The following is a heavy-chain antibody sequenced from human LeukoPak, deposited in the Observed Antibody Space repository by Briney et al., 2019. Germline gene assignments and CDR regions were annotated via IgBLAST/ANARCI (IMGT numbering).Heavy chain of an antibody. CDR3: ASPASSNWPRPFDF. D-gene: IGHD6-13*01. V-gene: IGHV3-66*01. CDR2: IHSGGST. J-gene: IGHJ4*02. CDR1: GFTFSSYA. Sequence: GGSLRLSCAASGFTFSSYAMSWVRQAPGKGLEWVSLIHSGGSTYYAGSVKGRFTISRDDSKNTLYLQMNSLRAEDTAVYYCASPASSNWPRPFDFWGQGTLVTVSP.